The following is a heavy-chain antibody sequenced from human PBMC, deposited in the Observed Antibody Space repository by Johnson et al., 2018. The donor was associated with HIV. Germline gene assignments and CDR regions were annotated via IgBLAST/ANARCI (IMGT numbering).Heavy chain of an antibody. D-gene: IGHD2-2*01. CDR2: IKSKTDGGTT. V-gene: IGHV3-15*05. CDR1: GFTFSSYW. Sequence: VQLVESGGGLVQPGGSLRLSCAASGFTFSSYWMSWVRQGPGKGLEWVGHIKSKTDGGTTDYAAPVKGRFTISRDDSKNTAYLQMNSLRAEDTALYYCARGGLGYQNIHDPLDIWGQGTMVTVSS. J-gene: IGHJ3*02. CDR3: ARGGLGYQNIHDPLDI.